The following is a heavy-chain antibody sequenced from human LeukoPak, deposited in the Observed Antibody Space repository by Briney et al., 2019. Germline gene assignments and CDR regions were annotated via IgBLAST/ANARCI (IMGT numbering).Heavy chain of an antibody. CDR3: VRESRSDWYVGYFDY. D-gene: IGHD6-19*01. Sequence: GSLRLSCAASGFSFSTYEMNWFRQAPGKGLEWISYITSSGATKYSADSVKGRFTISRDNAKNSLYLQMTSLRVEDTAFYYCVRESRSDWYVGYFDYWGRGTLVTVSS. J-gene: IGHJ4*02. V-gene: IGHV3-48*03. CDR1: GFSFSTYE. CDR2: ITSSGATK.